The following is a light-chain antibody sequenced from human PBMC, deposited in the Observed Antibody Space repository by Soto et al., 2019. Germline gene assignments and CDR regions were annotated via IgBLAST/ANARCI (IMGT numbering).Light chain of an antibody. V-gene: IGLV2-14*01. CDR1: SSDVGSYDH. Sequence: QSALTQPASVSGSPGQSITISCSGTSSDVGSYDHVAWYQQFPGKTPKLTIYEVSNRPSGVSSRFSGSKSGNTASLTISGLQAEDEADYYCSAYTARSTLVFGGGTKVTVL. CDR2: EVS. CDR3: SAYTARSTLV. J-gene: IGLJ3*02.